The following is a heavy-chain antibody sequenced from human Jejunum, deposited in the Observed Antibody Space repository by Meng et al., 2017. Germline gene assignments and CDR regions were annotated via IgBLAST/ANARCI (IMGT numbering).Heavy chain of an antibody. CDR1: GDSISSTSW. D-gene: IGHD3-16*01. V-gene: IGHV4-4*02. J-gene: IGHJ4*02. CDR2: IYHSGRS. Sequence: QVLVQAWGPGLVKPSGTLSLPCEVSGDSISSTSWWDWLRQPPGKGLEWIGEIYHSGRSNFIPSLKSRVSISLDESKNQFSLTLNSVTAADTAVYYCARGVGDIRFGFDYWGQGILVTVSS. CDR3: ARGVGDIRFGFDY.